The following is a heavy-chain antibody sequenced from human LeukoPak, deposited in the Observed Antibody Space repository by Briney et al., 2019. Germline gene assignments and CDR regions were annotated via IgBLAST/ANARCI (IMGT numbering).Heavy chain of an antibody. CDR1: GGSISSGGYY. CDR3: TRDVKGSDAFDI. J-gene: IGHJ3*02. Sequence: PPETLSLTCTVSGGSISSGGYYWSWIRQHPGKGLEWIGYFYYSGSTYYNPSLKSRVTISIDTSKNQFSLKLTSVTAADTAVYYCTRDVKGSDAFDIWGQGTMVTVSS. V-gene: IGHV4-31*03. CDR2: FYYSGST.